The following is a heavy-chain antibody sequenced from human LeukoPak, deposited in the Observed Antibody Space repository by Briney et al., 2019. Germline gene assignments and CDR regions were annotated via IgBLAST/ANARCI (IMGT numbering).Heavy chain of an antibody. CDR3: VKDLLQWYKFDS. CDR1: GFTFSRYA. CDR2: ISGSGGST. Sequence: GESLRLSCAASGFTFSRYAMSWVSQAPGKGLEWVSAISGSGGSTYYADSLKGRFTVPRHNSKNTVSLQMHSLRREDTAVYYCVKDLLQWYKFDSWGQGTLVIVSS. V-gene: IGHV3-23*01. D-gene: IGHD4-23*01. J-gene: IGHJ4*02.